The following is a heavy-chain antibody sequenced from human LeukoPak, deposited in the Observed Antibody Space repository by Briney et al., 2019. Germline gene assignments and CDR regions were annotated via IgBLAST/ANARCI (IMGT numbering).Heavy chain of an antibody. CDR2: ISSSSSYI. J-gene: IGHJ4*02. Sequence: GGSLRLSCAASGFTFSSYSMNWVRQAPGKGLEWVSSISSSSSYIYYADSVKGRFTISRDNSKNTLYLQINSLRAEDTAVYYCAKCGSGWDYYFDYWGQGTLFTVSS. CDR1: GFTFSSYS. D-gene: IGHD6-19*01. CDR3: AKCGSGWDYYFDY. V-gene: IGHV3-21*04.